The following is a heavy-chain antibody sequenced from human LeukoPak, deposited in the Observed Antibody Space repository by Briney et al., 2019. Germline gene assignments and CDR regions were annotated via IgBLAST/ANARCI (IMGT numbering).Heavy chain of an antibody. CDR3: ARDGDCDGAGPEVYYFDY. V-gene: IGHV3-30*04. J-gene: IGHJ4*02. Sequence: WGSLRLSCAASGFTFSSYALRWVRQAPGKGLEWVAVIYYSGSNKYYADSVMGRFTTSRDNSKNTLFLQMNSLRAEDTAVYYCARDGDCDGAGPEVYYFDYWGQGTLVTVSS. CDR2: IYYSGSNK. CDR1: GFTFSSYA. D-gene: IGHD2-21*01.